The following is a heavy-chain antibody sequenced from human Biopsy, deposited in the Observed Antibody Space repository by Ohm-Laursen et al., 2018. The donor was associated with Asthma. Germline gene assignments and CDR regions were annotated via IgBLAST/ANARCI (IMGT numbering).Heavy chain of an antibody. J-gene: IGHJ4*02. Sequence: SLRLSCSAPRFTYEMHWVRQAPGKGLEWVAVISYDGSSIYYADSVKGRSTISRDNSKNTLSLQMNSLTAEDTAVYYCAREGVAGTHIEDWGQGTLVTVSS. V-gene: IGHV3-30-3*01. CDR3: AREGVAGTHIED. CDR1: RFTYE. CDR2: ISYDGSSI. D-gene: IGHD6-19*01.